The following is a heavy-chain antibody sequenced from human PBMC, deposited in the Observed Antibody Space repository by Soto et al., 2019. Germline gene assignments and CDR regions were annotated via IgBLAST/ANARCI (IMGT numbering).Heavy chain of an antibody. Sequence: QVQLQESGPGLVKPSQTLSLTCTVSGGSISSGDYHWSWIRQPPGTGLEWIGYIYYSGSTYYNPSLKSRVTISVDTSKNQFSLKLSSVTAADTAVYYCARDPRYGDYTRGYWGQGTLVTVSS. V-gene: IGHV4-30-4*01. J-gene: IGHJ4*02. CDR3: ARDPRYGDYTRGY. D-gene: IGHD4-17*01. CDR2: IYYSGST. CDR1: GGSISSGDYH.